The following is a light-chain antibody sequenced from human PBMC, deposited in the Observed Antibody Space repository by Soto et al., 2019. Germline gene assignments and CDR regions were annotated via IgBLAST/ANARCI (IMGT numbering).Light chain of an antibody. CDR2: GAS. J-gene: IGKJ5*01. CDR1: QSVSSSY. CDR3: QQYGSSPPLT. Sequence: EIVLTQSPGTRSLSPGERASLSCTASQSVSSSYLAWYQQKPGQAPRLLIYGASSRATGIPDRFSGSGSGTDFTLTISRLEPEDFAVYYCQQYGSSPPLTFGQGTRLEIK. V-gene: IGKV3-20*01.